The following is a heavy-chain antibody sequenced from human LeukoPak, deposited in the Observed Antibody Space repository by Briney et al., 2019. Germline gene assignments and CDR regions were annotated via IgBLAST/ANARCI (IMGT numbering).Heavy chain of an antibody. CDR3: ARIYYDYHFDY. D-gene: IGHD3-22*01. J-gene: IGHJ4*02. CDR1: GVTISNYY. Sequence: GGFLRLSCEASGVTISNYYMSWVRQAPGKGLEWVSVIYSGDNTYYADSVKGRFTISRHNAKNTLYLQMNSLRAEGTAVYYCARIYYDYHFDYWGQGTLVTVSS. CDR2: IYSGDNT. V-gene: IGHV3-53*04.